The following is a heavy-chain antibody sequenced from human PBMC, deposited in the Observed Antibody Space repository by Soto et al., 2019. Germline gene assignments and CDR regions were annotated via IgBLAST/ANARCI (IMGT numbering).Heavy chain of an antibody. V-gene: IGHV3-13*01. J-gene: IGHJ6*02. Sequence: EVQLVESGGGLVQPGGSLRLSCEASGFTFRNYDMHWVRQGTGKGLEWVSGISPAGDADYADSVESRFTISRENAQNSLLLSMNTARVGDTDVYYCARTDRDFYGLDVWGQGTKVIVS. CDR3: ARTDRDFYGLDV. CDR1: GFTFRNYD. CDR2: ISPAGDA.